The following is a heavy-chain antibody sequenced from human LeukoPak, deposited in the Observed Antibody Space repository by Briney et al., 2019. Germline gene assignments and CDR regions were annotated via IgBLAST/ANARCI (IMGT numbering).Heavy chain of an antibody. Sequence: GGSPRLSCAASGFTFDNYVMAWFRQAPGKGLEWVSTISAVFPNTYSADSVKGRFTISRDNSKSTLYLQMNSLRAEDTAVYYCAKMQGSEITRWNFDYWGQGTLVTVSS. J-gene: IGHJ4*02. V-gene: IGHV3-23*01. CDR3: AKMQGSEITRWNFDY. D-gene: IGHD3-10*01. CDR1: GFTFDNYV. CDR2: ISAVFPNT.